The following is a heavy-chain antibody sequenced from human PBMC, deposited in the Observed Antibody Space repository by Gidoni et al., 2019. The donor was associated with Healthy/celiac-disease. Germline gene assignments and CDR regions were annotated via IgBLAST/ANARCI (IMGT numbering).Heavy chain of an antibody. CDR2: ISWDGGST. V-gene: IGHV3-43*01. D-gene: IGHD7-27*01. CDR1: GFTFDDYT. Sequence: EVQLVESGGVVVQPGGSLRLSCAASGFTFDDYTMHWVRQAPGKGLEWVSLISWDGGSTYYADSVKGRFTISRDNSKNSLYLQMNSLRTEDTALYYCAIITGDFDYWGQGTLVTVSS. CDR3: AIITGDFDY. J-gene: IGHJ4*02.